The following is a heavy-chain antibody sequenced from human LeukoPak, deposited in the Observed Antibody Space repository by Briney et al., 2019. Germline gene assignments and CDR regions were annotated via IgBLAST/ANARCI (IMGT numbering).Heavy chain of an antibody. CDR2: INPSGGST. CDR3: ARGQGRLRYFDWFQGLDAFDI. V-gene: IGHV1-46*01. D-gene: IGHD3-9*01. CDR1: GYTFTSYY. Sequence: GASVTVSCKASGYTFTSYYMHWVRQAPGQGLEWMGIINPSGGSTSYAQKFQGRVTITRDTSTSTVYMELSSLRSEDTAVYYCARGQGRLRYFDWFQGLDAFDIWGQGTMVTVSS. J-gene: IGHJ3*02.